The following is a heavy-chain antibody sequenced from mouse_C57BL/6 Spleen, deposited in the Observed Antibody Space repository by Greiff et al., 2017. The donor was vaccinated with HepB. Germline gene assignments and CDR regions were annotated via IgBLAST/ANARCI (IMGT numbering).Heavy chain of an antibody. V-gene: IGHV5-4*01. CDR3: ARDRGWSSWFAY. D-gene: IGHD1-1*02. J-gene: IGHJ3*01. CDR2: ISDGGSYT. Sequence: EVQRVESGGGLVKPGGSLKLSCAASGFTFSSYAMSWVRQTPEKRLEWVATISDGGSYTYYPDNVKGRFTISRDNAKNNLYLQMSHLKSEDTAMYYCARDRGWSSWFAYWGQGTLVTVSA. CDR1: GFTFSSYA.